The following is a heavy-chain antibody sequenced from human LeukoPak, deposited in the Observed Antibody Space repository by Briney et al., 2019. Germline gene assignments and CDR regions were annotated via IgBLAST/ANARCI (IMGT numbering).Heavy chain of an antibody. CDR3: ARTSGELYPYYFGF. CDR2: INPNTGGT. V-gene: IGHV1-2*06. Sequence: ASVKVSCKTSGYTFTGYYLHWVRQAPGQGLEWMGHINPNTGGTNYAPKFQYRVTMTRDTSINTTYMELGGLRSDDTAMYYCARTSGELYPYYFGFWGQGTLVAVSS. J-gene: IGHJ4*02. D-gene: IGHD3-10*01. CDR1: GYTFTGYY.